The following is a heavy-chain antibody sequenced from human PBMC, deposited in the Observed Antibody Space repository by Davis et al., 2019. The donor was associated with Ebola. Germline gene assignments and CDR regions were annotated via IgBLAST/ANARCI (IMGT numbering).Heavy chain of an antibody. D-gene: IGHD3-22*01. CDR3: ARGLGYLIVVVARDWYFDL. Sequence: PSETLSLTCAVYGGSFSGYYWSWIRQPPGKGLEWIGEINHSGSTNYNPSLKSRVTISVDTSKNQFSLKLSSVTAADTAVYYCARGLGYLIVVVARDWYFDLWGRGTLVTVSS. CDR1: GGSFSGYY. J-gene: IGHJ2*01. CDR2: INHSGST. V-gene: IGHV4-34*01.